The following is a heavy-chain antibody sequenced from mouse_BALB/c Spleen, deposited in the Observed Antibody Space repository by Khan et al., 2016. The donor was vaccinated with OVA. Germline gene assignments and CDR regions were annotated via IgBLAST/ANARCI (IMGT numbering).Heavy chain of an antibody. Sequence: QVQLKESGPGLVAPSQSLSITCTVSGFSLTTYSVHWVRQPPGKGLEWLGVIRAGGNTNYNSALMSRLTISKDNSTSQVFLEMNSLQTDDTAIYYWSRRDDGYPEWYFDCWGAGTTVTVSS. CDR1: GFSLTTYS. V-gene: IGHV2-9*02. J-gene: IGHJ1*01. CDR3: SRRDDGYPEWYFDC. CDR2: IRAGGNT. D-gene: IGHD2-3*01.